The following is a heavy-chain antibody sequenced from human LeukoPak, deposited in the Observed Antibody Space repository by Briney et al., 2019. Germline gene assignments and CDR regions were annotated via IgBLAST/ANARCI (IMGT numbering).Heavy chain of an antibody. CDR1: GFIFSDYY. Sequence: GGSLRLSCAASGFIFSDYYMSWIRQAPGKGLEWVSYISSSSSNTNYADSVKGRFTISRDNAKNALFLQMNSLRAEDTAVYYCARRPPGPFFYFDYWGQGILVTVSS. CDR3: ARRPPGPFFYFDY. J-gene: IGHJ4*02. V-gene: IGHV3-11*03. D-gene: IGHD2/OR15-2a*01. CDR2: ISSSSSNT.